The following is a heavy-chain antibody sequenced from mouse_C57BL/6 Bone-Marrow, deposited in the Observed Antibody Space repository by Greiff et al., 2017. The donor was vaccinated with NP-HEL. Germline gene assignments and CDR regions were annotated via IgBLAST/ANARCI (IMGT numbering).Heavy chain of an antibody. J-gene: IGHJ4*01. CDR3: ARVWLHRVYYAMDY. CDR1: GFTFSSYA. CDR2: ISDGGSYT. Sequence: EVQLQESGGGLVKPGGSLKLSCAASGFTFSSYAMSWVRQTPEKRLEWVATISDGGSYTYYPDNVKGRFTISRDNAKNNLYLQMSHLKSEDTAMYYCARVWLHRVYYAMDYWGQGTSVTVSS. V-gene: IGHV5-4*01. D-gene: IGHD2-2*01.